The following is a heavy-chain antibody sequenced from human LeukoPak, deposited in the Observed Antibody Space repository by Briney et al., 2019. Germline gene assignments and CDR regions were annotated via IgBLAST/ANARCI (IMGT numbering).Heavy chain of an antibody. J-gene: IGHJ4*02. D-gene: IGHD3-10*01. CDR3: ATSMVRGVITRFDY. Sequence: PGESLKISCKCSGYSFTSYWIGWVRQMPGKGLAWMGIIYPGDSDTRYSPSFQGQVTISADKSISTAYLQWSSLKASDTAIYYCATSMVRGVITRFDYWGQGTLVTVSS. V-gene: IGHV5-51*01. CDR2: IYPGDSDT. CDR1: GYSFTSYW.